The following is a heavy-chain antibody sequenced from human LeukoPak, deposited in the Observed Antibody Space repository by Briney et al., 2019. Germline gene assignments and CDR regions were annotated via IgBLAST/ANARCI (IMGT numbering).Heavy chain of an antibody. V-gene: IGHV1-2*02. J-gene: IGHJ3*02. CDR1: GYTFTGYY. Sequence: ASVKVSCKASGYTFTGYYIHWVRQAPGQGLEWMGRINPNSGGTNYAQKFQGRVTMTRDKSIRTAYMELSRLTSDDTAVYYCARNIWFGESADAFDIWGQGTMVTVSS. CDR2: INPNSGGT. D-gene: IGHD3-10*01. CDR3: ARNIWFGESADAFDI.